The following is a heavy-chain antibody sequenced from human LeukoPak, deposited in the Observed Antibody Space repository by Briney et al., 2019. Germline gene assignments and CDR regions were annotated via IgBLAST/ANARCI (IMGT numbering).Heavy chain of an antibody. CDR1: GGSISSYY. CDR3: ARDLRAAAGTAFLDY. J-gene: IGHJ4*02. V-gene: IGHV4-59*01. D-gene: IGHD6-13*01. CDR2: IYYSGST. Sequence: SETLSLTCTVSGGSISSYYWSWIRQPPGKGLEWIGYIYYSGSTNYNPSLKSRVTISVDTSKNQFSLKLSSVTAADTAVYYCARDLRAAAGTAFLDYWGQGTLVTVSS.